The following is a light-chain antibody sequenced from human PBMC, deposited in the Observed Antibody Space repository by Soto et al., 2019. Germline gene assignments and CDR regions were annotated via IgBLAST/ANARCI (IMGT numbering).Light chain of an antibody. V-gene: IGKV3-15*01. CDR2: GAS. J-gene: IGKJ1*01. CDR3: QQYHNWPPRT. CDR1: QRVSSN. Sequence: EIVMTQSPATLSVSPGERVTLSCRASQRVSSNLAWYQQKPGQAPRLLIYGASTRATGIPARFSGGGSETDFTLTISSMQSQDFALYYCQQYHNWPPRTFGQGTKVEIK.